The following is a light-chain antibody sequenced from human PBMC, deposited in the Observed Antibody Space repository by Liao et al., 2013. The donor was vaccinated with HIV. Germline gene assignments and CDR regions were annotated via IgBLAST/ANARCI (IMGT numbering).Light chain of an antibody. V-gene: IGLV3-1*01. J-gene: IGLJ3*02. Sequence: SYDLTQPPSVSVSAGQTATITCSGNKLGEKYVSWYVQKAGQAPVLVIYRNVARPSGIPERFSGSNSGNTATLTISGTQAMDEADYYCQAWDSSTVVFGGGTKLTVL. CDR1: KLGEKY. CDR2: RNV. CDR3: QAWDSSTVV.